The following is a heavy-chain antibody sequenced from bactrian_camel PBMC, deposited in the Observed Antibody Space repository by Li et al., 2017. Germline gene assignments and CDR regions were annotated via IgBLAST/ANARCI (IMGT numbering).Heavy chain of an antibody. CDR2: TNPDGSTA. CDR1: GFTFSGYW. CDR3: VRSNDWTFGY. V-gene: IGHV3S25*01. J-gene: IGHJ6*01. D-gene: IGHD8*01. Sequence: GGDLVQPGGSLTLSCTASGFTFSGYWMYWVRQTPAKGLEWVAGTNPDGSTAYYSGSMKGRFTISRNNAKNTVYLQMNSLKAEDTAVYYCVRSNDWTFGYWGQGTQVTVS.